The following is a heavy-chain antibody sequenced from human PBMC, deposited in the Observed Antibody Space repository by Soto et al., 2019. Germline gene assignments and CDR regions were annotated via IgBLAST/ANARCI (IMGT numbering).Heavy chain of an antibody. CDR2: IYYSGST. CDR1: GVSISSGGYY. CDR3: ARVGCSGGSCYSNYYYMDV. V-gene: IGHV4-31*03. D-gene: IGHD2-15*01. Sequence: SETLSLTCTVSGVSISSGGYYLRWIRPHPGKGLEWIGYIYYSGSTYYNPSLKSRVTISVDTSKNQFSLKLSSVTAADTAVYYCARVGCSGGSCYSNYYYMDVWGKGTTVTVSS. J-gene: IGHJ6*03.